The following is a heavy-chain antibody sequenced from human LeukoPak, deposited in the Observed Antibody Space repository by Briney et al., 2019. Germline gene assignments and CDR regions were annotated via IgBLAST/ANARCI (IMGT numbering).Heavy chain of an antibody. CDR3: ARDRVYYYDSSGYYAFDI. CDR1: GGSISSGGYY. Sequence: SETLSLTCTVSGGSISSGGYYWSWIRQHPGKGLEWIGYIYYSGSTYYNPSPKSRVTISVDTSKNQFSLKLSSVTAADTAVYYCARDRVYYYDSSGYYAFDIWGQGTMVTVSS. J-gene: IGHJ3*02. D-gene: IGHD3-22*01. V-gene: IGHV4-31*03. CDR2: IYYSGST.